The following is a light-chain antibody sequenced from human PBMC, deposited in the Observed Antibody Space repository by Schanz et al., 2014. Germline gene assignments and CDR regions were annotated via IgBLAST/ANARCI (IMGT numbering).Light chain of an antibody. Sequence: EVVMTQSPVTLSVSPGERATLSCRASQSVSSNLAWYQQKPGQAPRLLISGASSRATGIPDRFSGRGSGTDFTLTIDRLEPEDFALYYCQQRSNWPLTFGGGTKVEIK. CDR3: QQRSNWPLT. CDR2: GAS. V-gene: IGKV3D-20*02. CDR1: QSVSSN. J-gene: IGKJ4*01.